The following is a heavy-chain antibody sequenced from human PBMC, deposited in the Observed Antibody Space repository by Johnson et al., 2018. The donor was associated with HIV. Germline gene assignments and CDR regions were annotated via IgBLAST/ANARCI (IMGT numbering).Heavy chain of an antibody. Sequence: VQLVESGGELVQPGGSLRLSCAASGFTFSSYAMHWVRQATGKGLEWVSAIGTAGDTSYPGSVKGRFTISRENAKNTLYLQMNNLRAEDTAIYYCARVAPFYYYDSPYLVGKSGFDVWGQGTMVSVSS. V-gene: IGHV3-13*01. CDR3: ARVAPFYYYDSPYLVGKSGFDV. CDR2: IGTAGDT. J-gene: IGHJ3*01. D-gene: IGHD3-22*01. CDR1: GFTFSSYA.